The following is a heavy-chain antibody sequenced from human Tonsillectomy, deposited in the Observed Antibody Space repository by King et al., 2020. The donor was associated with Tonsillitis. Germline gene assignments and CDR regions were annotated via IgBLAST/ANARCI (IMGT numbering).Heavy chain of an antibody. Sequence: VQLVESGGGLVQPGGSLRLSCAASGFTFSSYAMNWVRQAPGKGLEWVSVIYTDGSSTYYADSVRGRFTISRDNSENMMYLHMTSLRAEDTAVYYCAKETNIDVATRAYYYYGMDVWGQGTTVTVSS. CDR3: AKETNIDVATRAYYYYGMDV. D-gene: IGHD5-12*01. CDR1: GFTFSSYA. CDR2: IYTDGSST. V-gene: IGHV3-23*03. J-gene: IGHJ6*02.